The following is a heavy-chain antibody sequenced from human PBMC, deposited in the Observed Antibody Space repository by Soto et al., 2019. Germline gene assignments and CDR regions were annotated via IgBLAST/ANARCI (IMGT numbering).Heavy chain of an antibody. Sequence: QVQLVQSGAEVKKPGASEKVSCKASGYTFTSYDISWVRQAPGQGLEWMGWISAYNGNTNYAQKLQGRVTMTTDTSTSTAYMELRSLRSDDTAVYYCARDLGTRYYDFWSGYYTAWFDPWGQGTLVTVSS. D-gene: IGHD3-3*01. V-gene: IGHV1-18*01. CDR3: ARDLGTRYYDFWSGYYTAWFDP. CDR2: ISAYNGNT. J-gene: IGHJ5*02. CDR1: GYTFTSYD.